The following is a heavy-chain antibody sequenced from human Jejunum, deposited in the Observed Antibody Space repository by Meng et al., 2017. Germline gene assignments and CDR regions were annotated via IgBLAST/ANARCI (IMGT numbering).Heavy chain of an antibody. V-gene: IGHV3-23*01. CDR3: AKGGYTTPFDN. CDR2: IRATSGDT. J-gene: IGHJ4*02. Sequence: GESLKISCVASGFTFNDYSMTGVRQAPGKGLDWVSTIRATSGDTYYADSVKGRFTISRDNSKNTLYLQMKSLRAEDTALYYCAKGGYTTPFDNWGQGTLVTVSS. D-gene: IGHD5-18*01. CDR1: GFTFNDYS.